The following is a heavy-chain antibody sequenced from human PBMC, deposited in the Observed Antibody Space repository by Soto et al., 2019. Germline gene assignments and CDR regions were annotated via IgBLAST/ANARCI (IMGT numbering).Heavy chain of an antibody. CDR2: IHIDGSTT. CDR3: ARDNWNSY. CDR1: GFTFSGYW. V-gene: IGHV3-74*01. Sequence: EVQLVESGGGLVQPGGSGSLSWAPSGFTFSGYWMHWVGQAPGKGLMWVSRIHIDGSTTRYADPLKGRFTISRDNAKNTLYLQMSSLRVEDTAVYYCARDNWNSYWGQGTLVTVSS. D-gene: IGHD1-7*01. J-gene: IGHJ4*01.